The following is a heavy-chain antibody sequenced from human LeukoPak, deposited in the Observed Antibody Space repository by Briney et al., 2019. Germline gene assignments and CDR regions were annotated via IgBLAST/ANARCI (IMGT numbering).Heavy chain of an antibody. CDR2: ISSSSSYI. CDR1: GFSFSSYT. D-gene: IGHD2-21*02. CDR3: ARDGRCGGDCYAS. J-gene: IGHJ4*02. V-gene: IGHV3-21*01. Sequence: GGPLRLSCAAPGFSFSSYTMNWVRQAPGKGLEWVAIISSSSSYIYYADSVKGRFTISRDNAKNALYLQMNSLRVEDTAVYYCARDGRCGGDCYASWGQGTLVTVSS.